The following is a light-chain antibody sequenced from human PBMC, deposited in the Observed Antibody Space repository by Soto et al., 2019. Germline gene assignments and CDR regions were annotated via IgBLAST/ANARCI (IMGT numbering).Light chain of an antibody. CDR3: KQYNNWPV. V-gene: IGKV3-15*01. CDR1: ESVGSD. Sequence: EIVMTHSPATLSVSPLERATLSFRASESVGSDLAWYQQKPGQAPRLLIYGASTRATGIPARFSGSGSVTEFTLTISSLQSEDFAVYYCKQYNNWPVFGQGTKVDIK. CDR2: GAS. J-gene: IGKJ1*01.